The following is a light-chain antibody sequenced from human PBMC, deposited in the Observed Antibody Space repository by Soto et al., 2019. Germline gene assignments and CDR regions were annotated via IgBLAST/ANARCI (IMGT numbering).Light chain of an antibody. V-gene: IGKV3-15*01. J-gene: IGKJ4*01. CDR3: QQYYSRPLT. Sequence: ELVMTQSPATLSLSPGERATLSCRASQSFGSNVAWYQQKPGQATRLLIYGTSTGATGIPARFSGSGSGTEYTLTISSLQYDDFALYYYQQYYSRPLTFGGGTKVEIK. CDR1: QSFGSN. CDR2: GTS.